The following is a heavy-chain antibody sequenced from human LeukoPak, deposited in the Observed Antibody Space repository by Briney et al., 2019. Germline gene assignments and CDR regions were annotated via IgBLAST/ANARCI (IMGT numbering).Heavy chain of an antibody. Sequence: GASVNVSCKSSGGTFISYAISWVRQAPGQGLEWMGGIIPIFGTANYAQKFQGRVTITADKSTSTAYMELSSLRSEDTAVYYCARVLNRYGSGSYSGWFDPWGQGTLVTVSS. CDR3: ARVLNRYGSGSYSGWFDP. V-gene: IGHV1-69*06. CDR2: IIPIFGTA. J-gene: IGHJ5*02. D-gene: IGHD3-10*01. CDR1: GGTFISYA.